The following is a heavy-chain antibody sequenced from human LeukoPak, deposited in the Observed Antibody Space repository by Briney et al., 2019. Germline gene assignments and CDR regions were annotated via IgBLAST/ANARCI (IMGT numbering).Heavy chain of an antibody. D-gene: IGHD6-19*01. J-gene: IGHJ3*02. CDR2: INPNSGGT. CDR1: GYTFTGYY. CDR3: ARVREQWLVYDAFDI. Sequence: GASVKVSCKASGYTFTGYYMHWVRQAPGQGLEWMGWINPNSGGTNYAQKFQGRVTMTRDTSISTAYMELSRLRSDGTAVYYCARVREQWLVYDAFDIWGQGTMVTVSS. V-gene: IGHV1-2*02.